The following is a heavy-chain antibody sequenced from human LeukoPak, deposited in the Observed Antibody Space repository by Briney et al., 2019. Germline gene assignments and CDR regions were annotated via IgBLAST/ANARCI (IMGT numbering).Heavy chain of an antibody. CDR1: GGSFSGYY. J-gene: IGHJ4*02. V-gene: IGHV4-34*01. D-gene: IGHD2/OR15-2a*01. Sequence: SETLSLTCGVYGGSFSGYYWNWIRQSPGKGLEWIGEINHSGSTNYNPSLKSRVTISVGTSKNQFSLKLSSVTAADTAVYYCAREAFDGFSFDYWGQGTLVTVSS. CDR2: INHSGST. CDR3: AREAFDGFSFDY.